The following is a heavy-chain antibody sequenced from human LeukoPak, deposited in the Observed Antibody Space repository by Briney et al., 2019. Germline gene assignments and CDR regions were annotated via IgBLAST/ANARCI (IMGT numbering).Heavy chain of an antibody. CDR1: GGSFSGYY. CDR2: INHSGST. J-gene: IGHJ4*02. Sequence: SETLSLTCAVYGGSFSGYYWSWIRQPPGKGLEWIGEINHSGSTNYNPSLKSRVTISVDTSKNQFSLKLSSVTAADTAVYYCARSSRAYYYDSSGYSRKHYFDYWGQGTLVTVSS. V-gene: IGHV4-34*01. D-gene: IGHD3-22*01. CDR3: ARSSRAYYYDSSGYSRKHYFDY.